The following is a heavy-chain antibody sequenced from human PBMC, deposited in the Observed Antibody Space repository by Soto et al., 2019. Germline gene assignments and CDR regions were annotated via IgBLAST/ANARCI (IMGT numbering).Heavy chain of an antibody. J-gene: IGHJ3*02. V-gene: IGHV6-1*01. D-gene: IGHD5-12*01. CDR3: ARNEEMALFDI. CDR1: GDRVYSNSAA. CDR2: TYYRSKWYN. Sequence: QTLSLTCDISGDRVYSNSAAWTWIRQSPSRGLEWLGRTYYRSKWYNDYAVSVKSRITINPDTSKKQFSLQLNSVTPEDTAVYYWARNEEMALFDIWGQGTMVTV.